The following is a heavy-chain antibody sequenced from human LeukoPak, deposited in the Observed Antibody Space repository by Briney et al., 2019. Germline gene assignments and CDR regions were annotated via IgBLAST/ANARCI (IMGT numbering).Heavy chain of an antibody. CDR3: ARVGSSGWSLHYYYGMDV. Sequence: ASVKVSCTASGYTFTSYYMHWVRQAPGQGLEWMGMINPSGGSTSYAQKFQGRVTMTRDTSTSTVYMELSSLRSEDTAVYYCARVGSSGWSLHYYYGMDVWGQGTTVTVSS. J-gene: IGHJ6*02. V-gene: IGHV1-46*01. D-gene: IGHD6-19*01. CDR2: INPSGGST. CDR1: GYTFTSYY.